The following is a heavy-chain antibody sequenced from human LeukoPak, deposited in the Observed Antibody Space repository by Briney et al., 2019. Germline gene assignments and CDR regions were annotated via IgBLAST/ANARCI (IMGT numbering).Heavy chain of an antibody. V-gene: IGHV4-34*12. CDR3: ARDLTTDAFDV. Sequence: PSETLSLTCAVFGGSFSGYYWSWISHPPGKGMEWVGAIIHSGTTNYNPSLKSRVTISVDTSKNQFSLKLSSVTAADSAMYYWARDLTTDAFDVWGQVTMVTVSS. CDR1: GGSFSGYY. CDR2: IIHSGTT. D-gene: IGHD4-11*01. J-gene: IGHJ3*01.